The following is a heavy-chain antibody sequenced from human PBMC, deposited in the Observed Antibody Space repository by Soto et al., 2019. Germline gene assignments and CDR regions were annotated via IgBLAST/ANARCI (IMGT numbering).Heavy chain of an antibody. CDR3: AREDYYYYGMDV. J-gene: IGHJ6*02. Sequence: EVQLVESGGGLVQPGGSLRLSCAASGFTFSSYSMNWVRQAPGKGLEWVSYISSSSTIYYADSVKGRFTISRDNAKNSLYLQMNSLRDEDTAVYYCAREDYYYYGMDVWGQGTTVTVSS. CDR1: GFTFSSYS. CDR2: ISSSSTI. V-gene: IGHV3-48*02.